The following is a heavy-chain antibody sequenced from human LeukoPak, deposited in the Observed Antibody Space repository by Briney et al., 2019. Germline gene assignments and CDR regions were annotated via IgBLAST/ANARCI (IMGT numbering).Heavy chain of an antibody. CDR2: IRWRCGST. D-gene: IGHD6-19*01. Sequence: GGSLRLSCTASGFTFSSYAMIWVRQAPGKGLEGVSAIRWRCGSTYYADSVKGRFTISRDNSKNTLYLQMNSLRAEHTAVYYCAKYSSGWYYFDYWGQGTLVTVSS. V-gene: IGHV3-23*01. CDR1: GFTFSSYA. J-gene: IGHJ4*02. CDR3: AKYSSGWYYFDY.